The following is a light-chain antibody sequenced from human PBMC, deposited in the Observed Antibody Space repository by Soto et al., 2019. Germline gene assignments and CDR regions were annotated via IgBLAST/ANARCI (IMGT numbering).Light chain of an antibody. Sequence: DIQMTQSPSSLSASVGDRVTITCRASQRLSNYLNWYQHLPGKAPKLLIYAASTLLSGVPSRFSGSESGTDFTLTISSVQPEDFATYYCQQSYTNPFTFGPGTKVEIK. V-gene: IGKV1-39*01. CDR2: AAS. J-gene: IGKJ3*01. CDR3: QQSYTNPFT. CDR1: QRLSNY.